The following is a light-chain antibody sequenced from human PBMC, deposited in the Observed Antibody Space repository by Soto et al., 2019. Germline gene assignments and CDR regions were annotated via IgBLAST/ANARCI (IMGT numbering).Light chain of an antibody. J-gene: IGKJ1*01. Sequence: DIQMTQSPSTLSASVGDRVTITCRASQTISSWLAWYQQKPGKAPKLLIYDVSTLESGDPSRFSGSGFGTEFTLTISSLQPDHSATYYCQQSNTFWTFGQGTKVEIK. CDR3: QQSNTFWT. CDR1: QTISSW. V-gene: IGKV1-5*01. CDR2: DVS.